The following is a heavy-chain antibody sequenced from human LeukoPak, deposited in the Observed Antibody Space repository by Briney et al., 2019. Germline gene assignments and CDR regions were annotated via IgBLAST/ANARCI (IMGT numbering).Heavy chain of an antibody. CDR2: IYYTGST. J-gene: IGHJ6*03. Sequence: PSETLSLTCTVSGGSISSYYWSWIRQPPGKGLEWIGYIYYTGSTNYSPSLKSRVTISVDTSKNQFSLRLSSVTAADTAVYYCARGFGVVTAISNYYYMDVWGKGTTVTVSS. V-gene: IGHV4-59*01. CDR3: ARGFGVVTAISNYYYMDV. D-gene: IGHD2-21*02. CDR1: GGSISSYY.